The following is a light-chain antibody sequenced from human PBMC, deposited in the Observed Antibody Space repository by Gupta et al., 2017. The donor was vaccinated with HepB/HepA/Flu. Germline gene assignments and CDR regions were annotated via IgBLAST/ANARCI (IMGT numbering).Light chain of an antibody. V-gene: IGLV3-25*03. CDR1: ALPKQY. Sequence: SYELTQPPSVSVSPGQTARITCSGDALPKQYAFWYPQKPGQAPVLVIYKDSERPSGIPERFSGSSSGTTVTLTISGVQAEDEADYYCQSADSSGTYQVFGGGTKLTVL. CDR3: QSADSSGTYQV. CDR2: KDS. J-gene: IGLJ3*02.